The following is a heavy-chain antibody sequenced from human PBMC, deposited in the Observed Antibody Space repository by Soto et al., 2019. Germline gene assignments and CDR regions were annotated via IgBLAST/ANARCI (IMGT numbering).Heavy chain of an antibody. CDR1: GGSMSSYY. CDR3: ASHPYYYDSGAPWGFDN. Sequence: SETLYLTCTVSGGSMSSYYWSWIRQPPGKGLEWIGYIDQSGSNNYNPSLESRVTISIDRPKNHFSLNLRSVTAVDTAVYYCASHPYYYDSGAPWGFDNWGQGTLVTVSS. CDR2: IDQSGSN. D-gene: IGHD3-22*01. J-gene: IGHJ4*02. V-gene: IGHV4-59*01.